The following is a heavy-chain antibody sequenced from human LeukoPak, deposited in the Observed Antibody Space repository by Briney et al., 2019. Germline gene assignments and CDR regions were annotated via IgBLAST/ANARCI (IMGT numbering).Heavy chain of an antibody. D-gene: IGHD1-1*01. V-gene: IGHV4-59*01. CDR2: IYYSGST. CDR3: ARVTLNSGSPVIDY. CDR1: GGSISSYY. Sequence: PSETLSLTCTVSGGSISSYYWSWIRQPPGRGRGWVGYIYYSGSTNYNPSLKSRVTISVDTSKNQSSLKLSSVTAADTAVHYCARVTLNSGSPVIDYWGQGTLVTVSS. J-gene: IGHJ4*02.